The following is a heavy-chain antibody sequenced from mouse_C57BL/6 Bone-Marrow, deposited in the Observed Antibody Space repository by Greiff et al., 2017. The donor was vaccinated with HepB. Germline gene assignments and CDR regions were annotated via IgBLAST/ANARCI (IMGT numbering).Heavy chain of an antibody. CDR3: ARDYYGSSYDFDY. D-gene: IGHD1-1*01. CDR2: IFPRSGNT. V-gene: IGHV1-81*01. Sequence: QVQLQQSGAELARPGASVKLSCKASGYTFTSYGISWVKQRTGQGLEWIGEIFPRSGNTYYNEKFKGKATLTADKSSSTAYMELRSLTSEDSAVYFCARDYYGSSYDFDYWGQGTTLTVSS. J-gene: IGHJ2*01. CDR1: GYTFTSYG.